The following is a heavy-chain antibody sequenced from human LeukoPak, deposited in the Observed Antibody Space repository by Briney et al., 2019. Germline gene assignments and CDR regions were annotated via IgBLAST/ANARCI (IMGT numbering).Heavy chain of an antibody. J-gene: IGHJ4*02. Sequence: GGSLRLSCAASGFTVSSNYMSWVRQAPGKGLEWVSVIYSGGSTYYADSVKGRFTISRDNSKNTLYLQMNSLRAEDTAVYYCASDPSYVDIVAWGQGTLVTVS. D-gene: IGHD5-12*01. CDR3: ASDPSYVDIVA. CDR1: GFTVSSNY. V-gene: IGHV3-66*01. CDR2: IYSGGST.